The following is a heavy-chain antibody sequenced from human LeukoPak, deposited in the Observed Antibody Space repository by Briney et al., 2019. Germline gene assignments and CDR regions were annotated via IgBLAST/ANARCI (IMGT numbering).Heavy chain of an antibody. CDR1: GYTFTNYE. V-gene: IGHV1-8*01. CDR2: MNPSSGNT. D-gene: IGHD1-20*01. J-gene: IGHJ5*02. Sequence: ASVKVSCKASGYTFTNYEINWVRQGTGQGLEWLGWMNPSSGNTGYAQKFQGRVTMTRDTSISTAYMELSSLRSEDTAVYYCATELHPSRRLYNWILNPWGQGTLVTVSS. CDR3: ATELHPSRRLYNWILNP.